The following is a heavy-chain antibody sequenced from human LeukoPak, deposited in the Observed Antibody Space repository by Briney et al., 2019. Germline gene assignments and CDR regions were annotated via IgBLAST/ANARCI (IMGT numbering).Heavy chain of an antibody. CDR1: GFTFSSYG. J-gene: IGHJ3*02. CDR2: ISYDGSNK. D-gene: IGHD4-17*01. Sequence: PGRSLRLSCAASGFTFSSYGMHWVRQAPGKGLEWVAVISYDGSNKYYADSVKGRFTISRDNSKNTLYLQMNSLRAEDTAVYYCARESTGGDAFDIWGQGTMVTVSS. CDR3: ARESTGGDAFDI. V-gene: IGHV3-30*03.